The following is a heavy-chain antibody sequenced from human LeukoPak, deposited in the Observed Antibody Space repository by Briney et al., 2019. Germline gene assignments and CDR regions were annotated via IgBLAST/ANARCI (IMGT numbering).Heavy chain of an antibody. CDR3: ARDTYDSSGYYAHLDY. CDR2: IKQDGSEK. J-gene: IGHJ4*02. V-gene: IGHV3-7*01. Sequence: PGGSLRLSCAASGFTFSSYWMSWVRQAPGKGLEWVANIKQDGSEKYYVDSVKGRFTISRDNAKNSLYLQMSSLRAEDTAMYYCARDTYDSSGYYAHLDYWGQGTLVTVSS. D-gene: IGHD3-22*01. CDR1: GFTFSSYW.